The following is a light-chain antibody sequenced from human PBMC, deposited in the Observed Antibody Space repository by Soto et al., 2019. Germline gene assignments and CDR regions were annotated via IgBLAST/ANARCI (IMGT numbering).Light chain of an antibody. CDR3: QQYDTLRVT. Sequence: IQLTQSPSSLSASVGDRVTITCRASQDSTKYLAWYQQKPGKAPNLLIYDASNLETGVPSRFSGSGSGTDFTFTISSLQPEDIATYYCQQYDTLRVTFGPGTKVDIK. J-gene: IGKJ3*01. CDR1: QDSTKY. CDR2: DAS. V-gene: IGKV1-33*01.